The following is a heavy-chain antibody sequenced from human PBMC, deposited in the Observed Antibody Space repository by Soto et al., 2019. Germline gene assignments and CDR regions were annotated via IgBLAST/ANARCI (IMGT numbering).Heavy chain of an antibody. CDR2: IYYTGTT. Sequence: SETLSLTCTVSAGSMSSSTSYWGWIRQPPGKGLEWIGCIYYTGTTYYNPSLMSRVTISGDTSKNQFSLRLSSVTAADTAVYYCARAPTSSGWTFDYWGQGILVTVSS. CDR1: AGSMSSSTSY. CDR3: ARAPTSSGWTFDY. J-gene: IGHJ4*02. D-gene: IGHD6-19*01. V-gene: IGHV4-39*01.